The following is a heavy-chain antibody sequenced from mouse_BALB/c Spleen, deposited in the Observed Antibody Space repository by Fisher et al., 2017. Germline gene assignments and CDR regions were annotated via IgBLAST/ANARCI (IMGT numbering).Heavy chain of an antibody. Sequence: KFKGKATFTADTSSNTAYMQLSSLTSEDSAVYFCATWLRRVYYAMDYWGQGTSVTVSS. V-gene: IGHV1-50*01. J-gene: IGHJ4*01. D-gene: IGHD2-2*01. CDR3: ATWLRRVYYAMDY.